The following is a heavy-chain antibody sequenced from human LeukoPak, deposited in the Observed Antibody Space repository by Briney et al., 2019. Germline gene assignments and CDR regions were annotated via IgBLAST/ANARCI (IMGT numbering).Heavy chain of an antibody. J-gene: IGHJ5*02. CDR2: IKQDGSEK. CDR1: GFTFSSYW. CDR3: ARGTMITFGGVIVNGWFDP. Sequence: PGGSLRLSCAASGFTFSSYWMSWVRQAPGKGLEWVANIKQDGSEKYYVDSVKGRFTISRDNAKNSLYLQMNSLRAEDTAVYYCARGTMITFGGVIVNGWFDPWGQGTLVTVSS. V-gene: IGHV3-7*01. D-gene: IGHD3-16*02.